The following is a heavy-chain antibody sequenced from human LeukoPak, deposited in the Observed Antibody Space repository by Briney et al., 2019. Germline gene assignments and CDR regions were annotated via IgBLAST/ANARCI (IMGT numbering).Heavy chain of an antibody. CDR2: IGTAGDT. J-gene: IGHJ6*02. D-gene: IGHD6-13*01. CDR1: GFTFSSYD. V-gene: IGHV3-13*01. Sequence: GGSLRLSCAASGFTFSSYDMHWVRQATGKGLEWVSAIGTAGDTYYPGSVKGRFTISRENAKNSLYLQMNSLRAGDTAVYYCARAGGNGKRIAAAGSGMDVWGQGTTVTVSS. CDR3: ARAGGNGKRIAAAGSGMDV.